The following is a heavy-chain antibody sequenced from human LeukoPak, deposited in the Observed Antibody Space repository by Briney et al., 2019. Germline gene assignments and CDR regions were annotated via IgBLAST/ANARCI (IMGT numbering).Heavy chain of an antibody. J-gene: IGHJ6*03. CDR2: IKQDGSEK. D-gene: IGHD6-19*01. Sequence: PGGSLRLSCAASGFTVSNNYMSWVRQAPGKGLEWVANIKQDGSEKYYVDSVKGRFTISRDNAKNSLYLQMNSLRAEDTAVYYCVRENSGWYRSALGRETAYYYYYYMDVWGKGTTVTVS. V-gene: IGHV3-7*01. CDR1: GFTVSNNY. CDR3: VRENSGWYRSALGRETAYYYYYYMDV.